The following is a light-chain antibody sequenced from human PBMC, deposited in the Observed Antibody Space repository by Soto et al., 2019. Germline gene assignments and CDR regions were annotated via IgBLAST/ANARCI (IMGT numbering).Light chain of an antibody. CDR3: QQRSDWPPLT. V-gene: IGKV3-11*01. Sequence: EIVLTQSPATLSLSPGERATLSCRASQSVGSYLAWYQQKPGQAPRLLIYDASSRATGIPARLRGSGSGTDFTLTISSLEPEDFAVYFCQQRSDWPPLTFGQGTRLEIK. J-gene: IGKJ5*01. CDR1: QSVGSY. CDR2: DAS.